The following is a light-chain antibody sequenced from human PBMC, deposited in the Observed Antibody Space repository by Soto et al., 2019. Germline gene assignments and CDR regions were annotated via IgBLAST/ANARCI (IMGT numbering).Light chain of an antibody. V-gene: IGKV3-20*01. Sequence: EIVLTQSPGTLSLSPGERATLSCRASQSLTSSYLAWYQQKPGQAPRLLIYGASSRATGIPDRFSGRGSGTDFTLTISRLEPEDFAVYYCHQYESSPPSYTFGRGTKLESK. CDR2: GAS. CDR3: HQYESSPPSYT. CDR1: QSLTSSY. J-gene: IGKJ2*01.